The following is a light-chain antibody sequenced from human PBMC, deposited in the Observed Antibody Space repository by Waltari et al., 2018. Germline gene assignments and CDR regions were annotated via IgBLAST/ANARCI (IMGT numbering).Light chain of an antibody. J-gene: IGKJ2*01. V-gene: IGKV1-39*01. CDR3: QQSYSALGYT. CDR1: QGISSY. CDR2: TAS. Sequence: DIQLTQSPSFLSASVGDRVTITCRASQGISSYLAWYQQKPGKAPKLLIYTASSLETGVPSRFSGSGSGTDFTLTISSLQPEDSATYYCQQSYSALGYTYGQGTKLEIK.